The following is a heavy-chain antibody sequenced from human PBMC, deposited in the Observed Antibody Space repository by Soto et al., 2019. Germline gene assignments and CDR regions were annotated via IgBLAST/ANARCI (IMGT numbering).Heavy chain of an antibody. D-gene: IGHD2-2*01. CDR2: IYYSGST. V-gene: IGHV4-39*07. CDR1: GGFISSSSYY. Sequence: SETLSLTCSVSGGFISSSSYYWGWIRQPPGKGLEWIGSIYYSGSTYYNPSLKTRVTISADKPKNQFSLNLTSVTAADTAVYYCARVISSRDEYFDYWGQGTVVTVSS. J-gene: IGHJ4*02. CDR3: ARVISSRDEYFDY.